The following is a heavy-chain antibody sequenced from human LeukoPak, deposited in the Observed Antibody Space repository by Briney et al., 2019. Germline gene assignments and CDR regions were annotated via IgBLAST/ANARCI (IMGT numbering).Heavy chain of an antibody. CDR1: VYTFIDYY. V-gene: IGHV1-2*02. CDR3: ARDGYTYGADNWFDP. D-gene: IGHD5-18*01. CDR2: INPNIGGT. Sequence: ASVRVSCKASVYTFIDYYIHWVRQAPGQGLEWMGWINPNIGGTVYAQSLQGRITITRDTYISTAYMELTDLRYDDTAVYYCARDGYTYGADNWFDPWGQGTLVTVSS. J-gene: IGHJ5*02.